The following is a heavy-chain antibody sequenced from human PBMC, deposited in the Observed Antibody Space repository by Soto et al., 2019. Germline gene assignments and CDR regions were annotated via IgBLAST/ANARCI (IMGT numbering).Heavy chain of an antibody. V-gene: IGHV4-59*01. Sequence: PSETLSLTCTVSGGSISSYYWRWIRQPPGKGLEWIVYIYYSGRTNYNPSLKSRVTISVDTSKNEFSLKLSSVTAADTAVYYCARDRVRWARGPDAFDSGRQGTMVTVSS. D-gene: IGHD4-17*01. CDR3: ARDRVRWARGPDAFDS. CDR2: IYYSGRT. CDR1: GGSISSYY. J-gene: IGHJ3*02.